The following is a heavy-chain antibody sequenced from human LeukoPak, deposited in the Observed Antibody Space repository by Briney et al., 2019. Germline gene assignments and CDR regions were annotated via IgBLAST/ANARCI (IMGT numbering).Heavy chain of an antibody. J-gene: IGHJ5*02. CDR2: IIPIFGTA. CDR3: ARVLSKEGLNWFDP. Sequence: SVKVSCKASGGTFSSYAISWVRQAPGQGLEWMGGIIPIFGTANYAQKFQGSVTITTDESTSTAYMELSSLRSEDTAVYYCARVLSKEGLNWFDPWGQGTLVTVSS. V-gene: IGHV1-69*05. D-gene: IGHD3-16*02. CDR1: GGTFSSYA.